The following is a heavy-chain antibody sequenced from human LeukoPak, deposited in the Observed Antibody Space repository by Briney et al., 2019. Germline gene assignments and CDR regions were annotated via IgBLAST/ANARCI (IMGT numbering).Heavy chain of an antibody. CDR1: GFTFDDYG. V-gene: IGHV3-20*04. J-gene: IGHJ6*03. CDR2: INWNGGST. Sequence: GGSLRLSCAASGFTFDDYGMSWVRQAPGKGLEWVSGINWNGGSTGYADSVKGRFTISRDNAKNSLYLQMNSLRAEDTALYYCARGGITIFGVVIYMDVWGKGTTVTISS. D-gene: IGHD3-3*01. CDR3: ARGGITIFGVVIYMDV.